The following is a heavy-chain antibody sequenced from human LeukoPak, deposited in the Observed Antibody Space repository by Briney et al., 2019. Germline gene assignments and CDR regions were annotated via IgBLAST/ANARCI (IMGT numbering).Heavy chain of an antibody. CDR3: ARDPKSAVGYYYYGMEV. J-gene: IGHJ6*02. V-gene: IGHV4-61*01. Sequence: PSETLSLTCNVSGGSVSSGRYYWNWIRQPPGKGLEWIGHVSYSGSTNYNPSLKSRVTISLDTSKNQFSLKLSSMTAADTAVYFCARDPKSAVGYYYYGMEVWGQGTTVTVSS. CDR2: VSYSGST. D-gene: IGHD6-19*01. CDR1: GGSVSSGRYY.